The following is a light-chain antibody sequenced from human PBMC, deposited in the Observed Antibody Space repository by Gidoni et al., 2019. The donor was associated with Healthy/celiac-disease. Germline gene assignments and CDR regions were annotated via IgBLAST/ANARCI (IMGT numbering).Light chain of an antibody. CDR1: QGISNS. V-gene: IGKV1-NL1*01. CDR2: AAS. J-gene: IGKJ5*01. Sequence: DIQMTQSPSSLSASVGDRVTITCWASQGISNSLAWYQQKPGKAPKLLLYAASRLESGVPSRFSGSGSGTDYTLTISSLQPEDFATYYCQQYYSTPTFGQGTRLEIK. CDR3: QQYYSTPT.